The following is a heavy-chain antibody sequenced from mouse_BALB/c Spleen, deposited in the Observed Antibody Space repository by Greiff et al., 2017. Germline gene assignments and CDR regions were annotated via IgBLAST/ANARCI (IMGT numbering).Heavy chain of an antibody. Sequence: VQVVESGPGLVAPSQSLSITCTVSGFSLSRYSVHWVRQPPGKGLEWLGMIWGGGSTDYNSALKSRLSISKDNSKSQVFLKMNSLQTDDTAMYYCATPYDYDDYYAMDYWGQGTSVTVSS. CDR1: GFSLSRYS. V-gene: IGHV2-6-4*01. CDR3: ATPYDYDDYYAMDY. J-gene: IGHJ4*01. CDR2: IWGGGST. D-gene: IGHD2-4*01.